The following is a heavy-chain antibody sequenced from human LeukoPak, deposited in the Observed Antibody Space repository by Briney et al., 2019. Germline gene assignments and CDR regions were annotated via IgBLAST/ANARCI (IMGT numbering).Heavy chain of an antibody. CDR2: IYTSGST. Sequence: PSETLSLTCTVSGGSISSGSYYWSWIRQPAGKGLEWIGRIYTSGSTNYNPSLKSRVTISVDTSKNQFSLKLSSVTAADPAVYYCARARTYCGGDCYSPQGYYYYYYMDVWGKGTTVTISS. J-gene: IGHJ6*03. CDR3: ARARTYCGGDCYSPQGYYYYYYMDV. D-gene: IGHD2-21*02. CDR1: GGSISSGSYY. V-gene: IGHV4-61*02.